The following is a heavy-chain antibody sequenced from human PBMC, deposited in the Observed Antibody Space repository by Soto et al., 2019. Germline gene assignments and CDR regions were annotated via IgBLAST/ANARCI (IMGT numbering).Heavy chain of an antibody. CDR1: GGSISSYY. D-gene: IGHD3-22*01. Sequence: SETLSLTCTFCGGSISSYYWSWMWQPLGKGLEWIGYIYYTGTTTYNPSIKSRVTISVDSSKNQFSLNLTSVSAADTAVYYCARLGGFYQSLDSWGQGTLVTVS. CDR2: IYYTGTT. CDR3: ARLGGFYQSLDS. J-gene: IGHJ5*01. V-gene: IGHV4-59*08.